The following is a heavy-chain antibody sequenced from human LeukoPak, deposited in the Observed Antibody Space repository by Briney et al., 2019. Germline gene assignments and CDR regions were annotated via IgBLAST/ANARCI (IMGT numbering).Heavy chain of an antibody. CDR1: GYTFTGYY. D-gene: IGHD1-26*01. J-gene: IGHJ4*02. CDR2: INPNSGGT. V-gene: IGHV1-2*06. Sequence: ASVKVSCKASGYTFTGYYMHWVRQAPGQGLEWMGRINPNSGGTNYAQKFQGRVTMTRDTSISTAYMELSRLRSDDTAVYYCARYITVGATNQHFDYWGQGTLVTVSS. CDR3: ARYITVGATNQHFDY.